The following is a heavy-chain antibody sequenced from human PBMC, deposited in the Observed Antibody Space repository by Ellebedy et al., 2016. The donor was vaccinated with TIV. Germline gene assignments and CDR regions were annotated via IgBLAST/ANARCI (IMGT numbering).Heavy chain of an antibody. CDR1: GFTLSSYE. V-gene: IGHV3-48*03. D-gene: IGHD3-16*01. CDR2: ISSSGGSI. J-gene: IGHJ5*02. CDR3: ARSYGARTSGP. Sequence: GESLKISCAASGFTLSSYEMDWVRQAPGKGLEWVSYISSSGGSIYYADSVKGRFTISRDNARTSLYLQMNSLRVDDTAMYYCARSYGARTSGPWGQGTLVTVSS.